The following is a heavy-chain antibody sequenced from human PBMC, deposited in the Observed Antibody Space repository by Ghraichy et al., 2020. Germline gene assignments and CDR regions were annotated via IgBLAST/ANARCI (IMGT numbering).Heavy chain of an antibody. J-gene: IGHJ4*02. D-gene: IGHD5-24*01. CDR2: IKPDGSES. CDR1: GFTFSYYW. V-gene: IGHV3-7*01. Sequence: GGSLNISCAASGFTFSYYWMTWYRQAPGKGLEWVAIIKPDGSESFYVDSVRGRFTISRDNAENSLHLQMSGLRAEDTAVYYCATRWQTSTPAFDYWGQGILVTVAP. CDR3: ATRWQTSTPAFDY.